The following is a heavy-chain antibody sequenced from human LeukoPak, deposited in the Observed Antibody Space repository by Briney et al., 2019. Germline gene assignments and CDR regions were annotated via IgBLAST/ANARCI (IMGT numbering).Heavy chain of an antibody. Sequence: GESLKISCKGSGYSFTSYWIGWVRQMPGKGLEWMGIIYPGDSDTRYSPSFQGQVTISADKSISTAYLQWSSLKASDTAMHYCASSSSWVYDAFDIWGQGTMVTVSS. J-gene: IGHJ3*02. CDR1: GYSFTSYW. V-gene: IGHV5-51*01. CDR2: IYPGDSDT. CDR3: ASSSSWVYDAFDI. D-gene: IGHD6-13*01.